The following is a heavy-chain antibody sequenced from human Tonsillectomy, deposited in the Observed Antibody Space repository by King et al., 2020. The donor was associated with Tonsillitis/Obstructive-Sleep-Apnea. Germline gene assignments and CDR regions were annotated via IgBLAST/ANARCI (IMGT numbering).Heavy chain of an antibody. J-gene: IGHJ6*03. CDR2: IKQDGSEK. Sequence: VQLVESGGGLVQPGGSLRLSCAASGFTFSSYCMSWVRQAPGKGLEWVANIKQDGSEKYYVDSVKGRFTISRDNAKNSLYLQMNSLRAEDTAVYYCARDQDETGTNDYMVVWGKGTTVTVSS. CDR3: ARDQDETGTNDYMVV. V-gene: IGHV3-7*04. CDR1: GFTFSSYC. D-gene: IGHD1-7*01.